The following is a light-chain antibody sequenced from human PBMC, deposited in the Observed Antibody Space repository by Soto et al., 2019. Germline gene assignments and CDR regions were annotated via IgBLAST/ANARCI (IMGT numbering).Light chain of an antibody. J-gene: IGKJ5*01. Sequence: EIVLTQSPGTLSLSPGERATLSCRASQSVSSSYLAWYQQKPGQAPRLLIYAASSRATGIPDRFSGSGSGTDFTLTISRLEPEAFAVYYCQQYGSSPPITFGQGTRLEIK. CDR1: QSVSSSY. V-gene: IGKV3-20*01. CDR2: AAS. CDR3: QQYGSSPPIT.